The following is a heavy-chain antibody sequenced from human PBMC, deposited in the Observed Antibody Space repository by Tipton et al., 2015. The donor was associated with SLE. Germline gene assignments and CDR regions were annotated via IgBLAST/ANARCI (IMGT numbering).Heavy chain of an antibody. CDR1: GGSISSGSYY. D-gene: IGHD6-19*01. V-gene: IGHV4-61*01. CDR2: IYYSGST. Sequence: TLSLICTVSGGSISSGSYYWSWIRQPPGKGLEWIGYIYYSGSTNYNPSLKSRVTISVDTSKNQFSLKLRSVTAADTAVYYCARDQGYSSGWFDAFDIWGQGTMVTVSS. CDR3: ARDQGYSSGWFDAFDI. J-gene: IGHJ3*02.